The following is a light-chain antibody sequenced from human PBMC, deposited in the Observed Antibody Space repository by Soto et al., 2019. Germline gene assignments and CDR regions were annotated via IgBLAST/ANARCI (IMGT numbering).Light chain of an antibody. J-gene: IGKJ1*01. CDR2: WAS. CDR1: RNGLHSPNNKNY. CDR3: QQSYTNPWT. Sequence: SVMSQYPDSLPVSLGESASLICKSSRNGLHSPNNKNYLAWYQHKPGQPPKMLIYWASSRDSGVPARFSGSGSGTDFTLTISSLQPEDVAVYYCQQSYTNPWTFGQGTRVEIK. V-gene: IGKV4-1*01.